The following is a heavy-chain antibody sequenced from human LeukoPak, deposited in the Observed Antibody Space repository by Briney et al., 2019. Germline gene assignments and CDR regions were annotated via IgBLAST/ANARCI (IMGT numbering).Heavy chain of an antibody. D-gene: IGHD6-19*01. J-gene: IGHJ3*02. Sequence: GGSLRLSCAASGFTFSSYAMSWVRQAPGKGLEWVSAISGSGGSTYYEDSVKGRFTISRDNSKNTLYLQMNSLRAEDTAVYYCAKEGAASSGWYGDAFDIWGQGTMVTVSS. V-gene: IGHV3-23*01. CDR2: ISGSGGST. CDR3: AKEGAASSGWYGDAFDI. CDR1: GFTFSSYA.